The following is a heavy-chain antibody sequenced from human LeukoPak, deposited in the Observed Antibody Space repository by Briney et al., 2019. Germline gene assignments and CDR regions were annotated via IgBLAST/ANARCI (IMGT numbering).Heavy chain of an antibody. CDR3: ARERALVYGMDV. D-gene: IGHD2-8*02. Sequence: GGSLRLSCAASGFTFSSYAMSWVRQAPGKGLEWVSSISSSSSYIYYADSVKGRFTISRDNAKNSLYLQMNSLRAEDTAVYYCARERALVYGMDVWGQGTTVTVSS. J-gene: IGHJ6*02. CDR2: ISSSSSYI. CDR1: GFTFSSYA. V-gene: IGHV3-21*01.